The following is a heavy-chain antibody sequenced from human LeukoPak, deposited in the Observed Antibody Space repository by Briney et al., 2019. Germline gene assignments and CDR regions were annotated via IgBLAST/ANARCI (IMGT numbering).Heavy chain of an antibody. CDR3: ARVPITIFGVSLYWFDP. D-gene: IGHD3-3*01. CDR2: MNPNSGNT. Sequence: ASVKVSCKASGYTFTSYDINWVRQATGQGLEWMGWMNPNSGNTGYAQKFQGRVTITRNTSISTAYMELSGLRSEDTAVYYCARVPITIFGVSLYWFDPWGQGTLVTVSS. CDR1: GYTFTSYD. J-gene: IGHJ5*02. V-gene: IGHV1-8*03.